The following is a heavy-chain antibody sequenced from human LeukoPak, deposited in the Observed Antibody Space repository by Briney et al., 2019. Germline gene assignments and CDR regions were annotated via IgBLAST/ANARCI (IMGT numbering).Heavy chain of an antibody. CDR1: GGSISSYY. CDR3: ARLRDGYNFNLDY. V-gene: IGHV4-59*08. Sequence: PSETLSLTCTVSGGSISSYYWSWIRQPPGKGLEWIGYIYYSGSTNYNPSLKSRVTISVDTSKNQFSLKLSSVTAADTAVYYCARLRDGYNFNLDYWGQGTLVTVSS. CDR2: IYYSGST. J-gene: IGHJ4*02. D-gene: IGHD5-24*01.